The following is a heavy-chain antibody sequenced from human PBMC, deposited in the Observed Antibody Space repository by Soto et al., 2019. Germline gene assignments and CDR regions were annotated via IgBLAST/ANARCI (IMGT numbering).Heavy chain of an antibody. D-gene: IGHD1-1*01. CDR2: IRSKANSYAT. V-gene: IGHV3-73*01. J-gene: IGHJ4*02. Sequence: GGSLRLSCAASGFTFSGSAMHWVRQASGKGLEWVGRIRSKANSYATAYAASVKGRFTISRDDSKNTAYLQMNSLKTEDTAVYYCTTGYNWNDRVGYWGQGTLVTVSS. CDR1: GFTFSGSA. CDR3: TTGYNWNDRVGY.